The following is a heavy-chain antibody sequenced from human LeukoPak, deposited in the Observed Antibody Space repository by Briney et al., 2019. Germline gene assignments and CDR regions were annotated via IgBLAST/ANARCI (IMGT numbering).Heavy chain of an antibody. CDR3: ARVKTGCGTDCYCFDY. Sequence: PGGSLRLSCADSGFTFSTYNMIWVRQAPGRGLEWVSSISSSTYIYYADSVKGRFTISRDNAQNSLYLRMNSLRAEDTAVYYCARVKTGCGTDCYCFDYWGQGTLVTVSS. D-gene: IGHD2-21*02. J-gene: IGHJ4*02. CDR1: GFTFSTYN. V-gene: IGHV3-69-1*01. CDR2: ISSSTYI.